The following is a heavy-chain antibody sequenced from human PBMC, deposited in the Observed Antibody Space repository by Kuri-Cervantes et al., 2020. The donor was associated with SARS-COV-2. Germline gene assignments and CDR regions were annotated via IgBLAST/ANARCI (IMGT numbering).Heavy chain of an antibody. J-gene: IGHJ5*02. Sequence: GSLRLSCTVSGGSISSSSYYWGWIRQPPGKGLEWIGSIYYSGSTNYNPSLKSRVTISVDTSKNQFSLKLSSVTAADTAVYYCARGFEDCSSTSCYPGGFDPWGQGTLVTVSS. CDR3: ARGFEDCSSTSCYPGGFDP. CDR1: GGSISSSSYY. CDR2: IYYSGST. D-gene: IGHD2-2*01. V-gene: IGHV4-39*07.